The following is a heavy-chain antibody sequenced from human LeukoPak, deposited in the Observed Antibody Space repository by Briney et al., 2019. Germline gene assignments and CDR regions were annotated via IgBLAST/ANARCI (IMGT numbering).Heavy chain of an antibody. Sequence: PGRSLRLSCAASGFTFSSYGMRWVRQAPGKGLEWVAVISYDGSNKYYADSVKGRFTISRDNSKNTLYLQMNSLRAEDTAVYYCAKDPDSSGWYYFDYWGQGTLVTVSS. CDR1: GFTFSSYG. V-gene: IGHV3-30*18. CDR2: ISYDGSNK. J-gene: IGHJ4*02. CDR3: AKDPDSSGWYYFDY. D-gene: IGHD6-19*01.